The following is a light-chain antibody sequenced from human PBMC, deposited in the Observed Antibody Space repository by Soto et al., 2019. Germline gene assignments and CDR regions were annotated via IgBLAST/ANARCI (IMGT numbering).Light chain of an antibody. CDR1: QSVSSE. J-gene: IGKJ1*01. Sequence: EIVMTQSPATLSVSPGERATLSCRASQSVSSELAWYQQKPGQAPRLLIYDASNRATGIPARFSGSGSETDFTLTISSLEPEDFAVYYCQHYEKSSGTFGQGTKVDIK. V-gene: IGKV3D-15*01. CDR2: DAS. CDR3: QHYEKSSGT.